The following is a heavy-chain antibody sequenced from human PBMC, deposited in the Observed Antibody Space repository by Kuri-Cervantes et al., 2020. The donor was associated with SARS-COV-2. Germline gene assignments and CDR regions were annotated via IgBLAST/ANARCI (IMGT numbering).Heavy chain of an antibody. J-gene: IGHJ4*02. CDR3: ARVKTIFGVAPFDY. Sequence: PSETLSLTCTVSGGSISSYYWSWIRQPPGKGLEWIGYIYYSGSTNYNSSLKSRVTISVDTSKNQFSLKLSSVTAADTAVYYCARVKTIFGVAPFDYWGQGTLVTDSS. CDR2: IYYSGST. V-gene: IGHV4-59*12. CDR1: GGSISSYY. D-gene: IGHD3-3*01.